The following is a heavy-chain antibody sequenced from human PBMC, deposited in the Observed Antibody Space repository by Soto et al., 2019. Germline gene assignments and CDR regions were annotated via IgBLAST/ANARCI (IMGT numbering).Heavy chain of an antibody. Sequence: GGSLRLSCAASGFTFSSYAMHWVRQAPGKGLEWVAVISYDGSNKYYADSVKGRFTISRDNSKNTLYLQMNSLRAEDTAVYYCAREGQPVVVAARDYWGQGTLVTGSS. V-gene: IGHV3-30-3*01. CDR1: GFTFSSYA. J-gene: IGHJ4*02. CDR2: ISYDGSNK. D-gene: IGHD2-15*01. CDR3: AREGQPVVVAARDY.